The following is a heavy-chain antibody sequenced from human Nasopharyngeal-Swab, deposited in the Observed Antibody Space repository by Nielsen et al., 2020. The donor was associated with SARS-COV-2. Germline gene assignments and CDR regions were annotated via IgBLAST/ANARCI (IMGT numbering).Heavy chain of an antibody. CDR2: ISSNGGST. CDR1: GFTFSSYA. D-gene: IGHD6-19*01. J-gene: IGHJ4*02. Sequence: GESLKISCSASGFTFSSYAMHWVRQAPGKGLEYVSAISSNGGSTYYADSVKGRFTISRDNSKNTLHLQMSSLRAEDTAVYYCVKVYTGYSSGDSHFDYWGQGTLVTVSS. CDR3: VKVYTGYSSGDSHFDY. V-gene: IGHV3-64D*08.